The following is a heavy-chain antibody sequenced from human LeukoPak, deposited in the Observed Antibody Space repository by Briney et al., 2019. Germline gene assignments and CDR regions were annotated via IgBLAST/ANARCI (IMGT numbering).Heavy chain of an antibody. J-gene: IGHJ4*02. V-gene: IGHV4-59*12. Sequence: SETLSLTCTVSDGSISSYYWSCIRLPPGKGLEWIGYIHYSGTTNYNPYLKSRVTISVDTSKNQFSLKLSSVTAADTAVYYCARDGDTSGYYYDSDYWGQGTLVTVSS. CDR1: DGSISSYY. CDR2: IHYSGTT. D-gene: IGHD3-22*01. CDR3: ARDGDTSGYYYDSDY.